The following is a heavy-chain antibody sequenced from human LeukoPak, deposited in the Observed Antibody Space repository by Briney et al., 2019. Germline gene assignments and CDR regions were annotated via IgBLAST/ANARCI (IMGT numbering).Heavy chain of an antibody. CDR3: ARLSLSNYYGSYYFDY. Sequence: PGGSLRLSCAASGFTFSSYSMNWVRQAPGKGLEWVSYISSSSSTIYYADSVKGRFTISRDNSKNTLYLQMNSLRAEDTAVYYCARLSLSNYYGSYYFDYWGQGTLVTVSS. V-gene: IGHV3-48*01. CDR1: GFTFSSYS. J-gene: IGHJ4*02. CDR2: ISSSSSTI. D-gene: IGHD3-10*01.